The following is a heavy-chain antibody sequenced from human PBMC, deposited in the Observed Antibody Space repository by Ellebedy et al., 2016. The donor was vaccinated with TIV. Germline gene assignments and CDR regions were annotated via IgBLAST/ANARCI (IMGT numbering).Heavy chain of an antibody. CDR1: GFTVSDHY. CDR2: IYSGGET. D-gene: IGHD6-19*01. CDR3: ARVGNIGVPADDAFDI. V-gene: IGHV3-53*01. Sequence: GESLKISXAASGFTVSDHYMSWVRQAPGKGLEWVSDIYSGGETYYADSVKGRFTISRDNFESTLYLQTNSLSAEDTAVYYCARVGNIGVPADDAFDIWGQGTMVTVSS. J-gene: IGHJ3*02.